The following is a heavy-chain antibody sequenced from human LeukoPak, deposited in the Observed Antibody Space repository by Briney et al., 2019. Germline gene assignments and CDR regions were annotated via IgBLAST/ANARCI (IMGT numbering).Heavy chain of an antibody. D-gene: IGHD1-26*01. CDR2: IYSGGST. J-gene: IGHJ4*02. CDR1: GFTVSSNY. Sequence: GGSLRLSCAASGFTVSSNYMSWVRQAPGKGLEWVSVIYSGGSTYYADSVKGRFTISRDNSKNALYLQMNSLRAEDTAVYYCARDGGGSYYFDYWGQGTLVTVSS. V-gene: IGHV3-66*01. CDR3: ARDGGGSYYFDY.